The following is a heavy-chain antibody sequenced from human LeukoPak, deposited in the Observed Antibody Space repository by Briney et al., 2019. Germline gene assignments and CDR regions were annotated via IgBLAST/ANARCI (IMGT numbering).Heavy chain of an antibody. CDR3: AKARGGYCSAGSCLGDY. J-gene: IGHJ4*02. D-gene: IGHD2-15*01. V-gene: IGHV3-23*01. CDR2: ISDGGGST. CDR1: GFTFSSYA. Sequence: PGGSLRLSCAASGFTFSSYAMSWVRQAPGKGLEWVSAISDGGGSTYYAGSVKGRFTISRDNSKNTLYLQMNSLRAEDTAVYYCAKARGGYCSAGSCLGDYWGQGTLVTVSS.